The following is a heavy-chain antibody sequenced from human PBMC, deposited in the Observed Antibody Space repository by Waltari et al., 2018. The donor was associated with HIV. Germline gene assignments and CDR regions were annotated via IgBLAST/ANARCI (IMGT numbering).Heavy chain of an antibody. CDR2: IYYSGST. D-gene: IGHD2-21*02. CDR3: ARDCGGDCSRAFDY. CDR1: GGSVSSGSSY. J-gene: IGHJ4*02. Sequence: QVQMQGSGPGLVKPSETLYLPCTVPGGSVSSGSSYWSWIRQPPGKGLEWIGYIYYSGSTNYNPSLKSRVTISVDTSKNQFSLKVNSVTAADTAVYYCARDCGGDCSRAFDYWGQGTLVTVSS. V-gene: IGHV4-61*01.